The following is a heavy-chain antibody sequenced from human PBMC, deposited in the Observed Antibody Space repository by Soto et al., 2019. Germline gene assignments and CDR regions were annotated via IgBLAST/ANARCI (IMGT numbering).Heavy chain of an antibody. CDR2: ISVGGGSI. CDR1: GFTFRDYA. J-gene: IGHJ3*02. Sequence: EVQLVESGGGLVQPGGSLRVSCIDSGFTFRDYAFNWVRQAPGKGLEWVSYISVGGGSIFYADSVKGRFTISRDDARNSVYLQMNTLRHEDTAVYHCLRDHRWASDIWGQGTVVTVSS. V-gene: IGHV3-48*02. D-gene: IGHD2-15*01. CDR3: LRDHRWASDI.